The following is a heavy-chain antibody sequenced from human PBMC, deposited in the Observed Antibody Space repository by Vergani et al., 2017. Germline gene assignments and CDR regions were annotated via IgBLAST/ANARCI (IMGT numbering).Heavy chain of an antibody. CDR1: GFTFNTYG. Sequence: QVQILQSGGGVVQPGGSLRLSCTLSGFTFNTYGIHWVRQAPGKGLEWVSFIRYDGSSEYYGDSVKGRFTISRDKSQNTVNLQMNSLRTEDTAVYYCAKDSLRFLEWAFYYYYYMDVWGKGTTVTVSS. CDR3: AKDSLRFLEWAFYYYYYMDV. D-gene: IGHD3-3*01. J-gene: IGHJ6*03. CDR2: IRYDGSSE. V-gene: IGHV3-30*02.